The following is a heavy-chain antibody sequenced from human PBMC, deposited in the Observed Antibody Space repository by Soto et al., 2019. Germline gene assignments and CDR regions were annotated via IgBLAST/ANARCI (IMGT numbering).Heavy chain of an antibody. CDR3: VGKWFDF. J-gene: IGHJ5*01. CDR2: IYSGGGT. Sequence: EVQLVETGGGLIQPGGSLRLSCAASGFTVSSNFMNWVRQAPGKGLEGVSVIYSGGGTYYADSVKGRFTISRDNSKNTLYLHMDSLRVEDTAIYYCVGKWFDFWGQGTLVTVSS. V-gene: IGHV3-53*02. CDR1: GFTVSSNF.